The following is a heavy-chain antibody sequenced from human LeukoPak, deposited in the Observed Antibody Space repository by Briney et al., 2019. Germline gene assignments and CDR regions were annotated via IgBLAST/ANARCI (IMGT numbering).Heavy chain of an antibody. J-gene: IGHJ6*04. CDR1: GYTFTSYG. D-gene: IGHD4-17*01. CDR2: ISAYNGNA. CDR3: ARDARTTVTTGLLDPDLYYGMDV. V-gene: IGHV1-18*01. Sequence: ASVKVSRKASGYTFTSYGISWVRQAHGQGLEWMGLISAYNGNANYAQKSHGRVTMTTDTSTSTDYMELRSLRSDDTAVYYCARDARTTVTTGLLDPDLYYGMDVWGEGTTVSVSS.